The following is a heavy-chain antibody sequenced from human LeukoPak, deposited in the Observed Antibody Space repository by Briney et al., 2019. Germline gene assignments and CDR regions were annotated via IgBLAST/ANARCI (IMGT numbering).Heavy chain of an antibody. CDR1: GGSISGHY. CDR3: TRESVAVGMRYYDY. D-gene: IGHD4-23*01. Sequence: PSETLSLTCTVSGGSISGHYWTWIRQSTGKGLEWIGRLHPNDEIMHNPSFTSRITMSRDTSANQFSLKLTSVTAADTAVYYCTRESVAVGMRYYDYWGHGTLVTVSS. J-gene: IGHJ4*01. V-gene: IGHV4-4*07. CDR2: LHPNDEI.